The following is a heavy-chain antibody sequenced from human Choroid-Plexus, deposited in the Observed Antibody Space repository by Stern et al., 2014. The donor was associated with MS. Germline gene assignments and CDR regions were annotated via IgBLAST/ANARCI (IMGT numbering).Heavy chain of an antibody. J-gene: IGHJ4*02. CDR3: AKDRQWSTYFFDY. Sequence: VQLVESGGGVAQPGRPLILSCAASGFTFSNFGMHWVRQAPGKGLEWVALISYDGSDKYYADSVKGRFTIFRDNSKNTLYMHMNSLRAEDTGVYYCAKDRQWSTYFFDYWGQGSLVTVSS. D-gene: IGHD2-15*01. CDR2: ISYDGSDK. V-gene: IGHV3-30*18. CDR1: GFTFSNFG.